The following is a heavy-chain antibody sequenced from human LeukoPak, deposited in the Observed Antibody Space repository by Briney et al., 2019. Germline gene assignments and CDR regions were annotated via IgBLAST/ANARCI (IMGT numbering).Heavy chain of an antibody. D-gene: IGHD6-25*01. V-gene: IGHV4-39*07. Sequence: SETLSLTCSVSGGSISTGACYWGWIRQPPGKGLEWIGSIYYSGTTYYNPSLKSRVTISVDTSKNQFSLKLSSVTAADTAVYYCARESAANWFDPWGQGTLVTVSP. CDR1: GGSISTGACY. CDR3: ARESAANWFDP. J-gene: IGHJ5*02. CDR2: IYYSGTT.